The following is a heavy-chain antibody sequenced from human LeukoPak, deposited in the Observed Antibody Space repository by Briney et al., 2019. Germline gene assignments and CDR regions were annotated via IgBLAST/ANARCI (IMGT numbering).Heavy chain of an antibody. D-gene: IGHD3-10*01. V-gene: IGHV3-30*04. Sequence: GGSLRLSCAASGFTFSSYGIHWVRQAPGKGLEWVALISFDANNKYYADSVKGRFTISRDNSRNTLDLQMNSLRAEDTAVYYCARDQYGSGSYVFDFWGQGTLVTVSS. J-gene: IGHJ4*02. CDR1: GFTFSSYG. CDR2: ISFDANNK. CDR3: ARDQYGSGSYVFDF.